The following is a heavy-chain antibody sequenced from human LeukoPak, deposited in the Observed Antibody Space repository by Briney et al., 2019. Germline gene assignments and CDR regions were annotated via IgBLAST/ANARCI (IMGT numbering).Heavy chain of an antibody. Sequence: SETLSLTCAVYGGTFSGYYWSWIRQPPGKRLEWVGESNDSGGTNYNPSLKSRVTISVDTSKNQFSLKLSSVTAADTAVYYCARVFGRDDFWSGFLFDYWGQGTLVTVSS. CDR1: GGTFSGYY. J-gene: IGHJ4*02. D-gene: IGHD3-3*01. CDR2: SNDSGGT. V-gene: IGHV4-34*01. CDR3: ARVFGRDDFWSGFLFDY.